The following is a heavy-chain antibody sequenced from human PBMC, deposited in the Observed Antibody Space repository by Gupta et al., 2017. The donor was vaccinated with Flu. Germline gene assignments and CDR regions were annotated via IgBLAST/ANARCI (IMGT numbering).Heavy chain of an antibody. CDR3: ARGVDWGGEYCMDV. D-gene: IGHD3-9*01. V-gene: IGHV3-11*01. CDR2: ISRTGGTM. Sequence: SGFTFSAHSMTWIRQAPGKGLEWVSHISRTGGTMYYADSVRGRFIISRDNAKNSQYLQLNSLRAEDTAVYYCARGVDWGGEYCMDVWGKGTTVTVSS. CDR1: GFTFSAHS. J-gene: IGHJ6*03.